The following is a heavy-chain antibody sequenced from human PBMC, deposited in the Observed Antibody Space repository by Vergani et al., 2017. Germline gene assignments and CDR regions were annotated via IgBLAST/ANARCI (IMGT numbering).Heavy chain of an antibody. CDR2: IYTSGST. V-gene: IGHV4-61*02. D-gene: IGHD3-16*01. Sequence: QVQLQESGPGLVKPSQTLSLTCTVSGGSISSGSYYWSWIRQPAGKGLEWIGRIYTSGSTNYNPSLKSRVTISVDTSKTQFSLKLSTVTAADTAVYYCARDLRAYPYWFDPWGQGTLVTVSS. CDR1: GGSISSGSYY. CDR3: ARDLRAYPYWFDP. J-gene: IGHJ5*02.